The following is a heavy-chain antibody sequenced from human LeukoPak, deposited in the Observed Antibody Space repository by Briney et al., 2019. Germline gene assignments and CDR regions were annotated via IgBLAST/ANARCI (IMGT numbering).Heavy chain of an antibody. J-gene: IGHJ4*02. CDR3: ATSIRYSYGYPGDPFDY. CDR2: IYPGDSDT. D-gene: IGHD5-18*01. CDR1: GYSFTRYW. Sequence: GESLKTSLKGSGYSFTRYWIGWGRQMTGKGLEGMAIIYPGDSDTRYSPSFQGQVTISADKSISTAYLQWSSLKASDTAMYYCATSIRYSYGYPGDPFDYWGQGTLVTVSS. V-gene: IGHV5-51*01.